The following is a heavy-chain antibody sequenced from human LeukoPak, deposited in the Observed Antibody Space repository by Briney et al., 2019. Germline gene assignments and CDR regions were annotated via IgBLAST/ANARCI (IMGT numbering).Heavy chain of an antibody. CDR2: IYRGGST. Sequence: GGSLTLSCAVSGFLVSNNYVSWVRQAPGKGLEWVSIIYRGGSTYSADSVKGRFTISRDNSKNTLYLQMNSLRAEDTAVYYCARDAAAQQLVHYFDYWGQGTLVTVSS. D-gene: IGHD6-13*01. V-gene: IGHV3-53*01. CDR1: GFLVSNNY. J-gene: IGHJ4*02. CDR3: ARDAAAQQLVHYFDY.